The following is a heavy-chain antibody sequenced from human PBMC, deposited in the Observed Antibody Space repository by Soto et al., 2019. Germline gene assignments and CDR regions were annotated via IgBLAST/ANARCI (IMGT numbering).Heavy chain of an antibody. CDR2: IFHTGIT. CDR1: GVSFSSYY. V-gene: IGHV4-59*01. Sequence: SETLTLTCTVSGVSFSSYYWTWIRQPPGKRLEWVADIFHTGITNYNPSLKSRVTISAETSKNKFSLKLTSVTSADTAVYYCAALDGALDYWGQGTLVTVSS. CDR3: AALDGALDY. J-gene: IGHJ4*02. D-gene: IGHD3-10*01.